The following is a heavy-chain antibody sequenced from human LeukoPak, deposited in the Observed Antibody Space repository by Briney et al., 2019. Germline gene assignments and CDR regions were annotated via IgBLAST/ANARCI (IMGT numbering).Heavy chain of an antibody. D-gene: IGHD6-13*01. J-gene: IGHJ3*02. V-gene: IGHV4-39*07. CDR2: IYYSGST. CDR1: GGSISSSSYY. CDR3: ARARIAAAVSPLFDI. Sequence: SETLSLTCTVSGGSISSSSYYRGWIRQPPGKGLEWIGSIYYSGSTYYNPSLKSRVTISVDTSKNQFSLKLSSVTAADTAVYYCARARIAAAVSPLFDIWGQGTMVTVSS.